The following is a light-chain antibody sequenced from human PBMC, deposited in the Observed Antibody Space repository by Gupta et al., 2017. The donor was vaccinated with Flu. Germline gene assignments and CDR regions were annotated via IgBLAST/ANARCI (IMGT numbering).Light chain of an antibody. Sequence: QSVLTQPPSASGTPGQRVTISCSGRSSNIGSNTVNWYQQLPGTAPKLLIYSNNQRPSGVPDRFSGSKSGTSASLAISGLQSEDEADYYGAAWDDSLNGPVFGGGTKLTVL. CDR1: SSNIGSNT. V-gene: IGLV1-44*01. J-gene: IGLJ3*02. CDR3: AAWDDSLNGPV. CDR2: SNN.